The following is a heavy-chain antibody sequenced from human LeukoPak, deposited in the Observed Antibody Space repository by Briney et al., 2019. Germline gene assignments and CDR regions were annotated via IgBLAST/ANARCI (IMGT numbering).Heavy chain of an antibody. CDR1: GFTFSSYS. CDR3: ASWPERLNNDY. Sequence: GGSLRLSCAASGFTFSSYSMNWVRQAPGKGLEWVSYISSSSSTIYYADSVKGRFTISRDNAKNSLYLQMNSLRAEDTAVYYCASWPERLNNDYWGQGTLVTVSS. D-gene: IGHD1-14*01. CDR2: ISSSSSTI. V-gene: IGHV3-48*01. J-gene: IGHJ4*02.